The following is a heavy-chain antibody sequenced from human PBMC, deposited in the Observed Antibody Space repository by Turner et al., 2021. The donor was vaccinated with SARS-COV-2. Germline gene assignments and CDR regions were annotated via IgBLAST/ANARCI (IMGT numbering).Heavy chain of an antibody. V-gene: IGHV3-23*01. CDR2: MSVGGDTT. CDR3: AKGSWGSSWYYFDS. Sequence: EVQLLESGGGLVKPGGFLRLPCACSGFTFSSYGMSLVRQAPGKGLEWVSIMSVGGDTTFYGDSVKGRFTSSRDNSRNTLFLQMNSLRAEDTAVYYCAKGSWGSSWYYFDSWGQGTLVTVSS. CDR1: GFTFSSYG. J-gene: IGHJ4*02. D-gene: IGHD6-13*01.